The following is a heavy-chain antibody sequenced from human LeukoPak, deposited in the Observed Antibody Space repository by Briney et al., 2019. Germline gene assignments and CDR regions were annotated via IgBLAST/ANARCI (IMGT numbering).Heavy chain of an antibody. V-gene: IGHV3-23*01. CDR2: IRGSGTST. CDR3: AKVTYGSGTYGAFDY. J-gene: IGHJ4*02. Sequence: GVSLRLSCAGSGFTFSSYGMSWVRQAPGKGLEWVSCIRGSGTSTYYADSVKGRFTISRDNSKNTLYLQMNSLRAEDTAVYYCAKVTYGSGTYGAFDYWGQGTLVTVSS. D-gene: IGHD3-10*01. CDR1: GFTFSSYG.